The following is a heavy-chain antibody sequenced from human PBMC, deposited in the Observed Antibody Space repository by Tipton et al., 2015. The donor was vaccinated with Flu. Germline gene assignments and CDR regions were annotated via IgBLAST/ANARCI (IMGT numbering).Heavy chain of an antibody. V-gene: IGHV3-23*01. CDR3: AKADSSGFYYARRHS. CDR1: GFTFSVFA. Sequence: SLRLSCAASGFTFSVFAMNWVRQSPGKGPEWVSGISAGGGSTFYTDSVKGRFTISRDNSKNMLYLQMSSLRVEDTAVYYCAKADSSGFYYARRHSWGQGTLVTVSS. CDR2: ISAGGGST. D-gene: IGHD3-22*01. J-gene: IGHJ4*02.